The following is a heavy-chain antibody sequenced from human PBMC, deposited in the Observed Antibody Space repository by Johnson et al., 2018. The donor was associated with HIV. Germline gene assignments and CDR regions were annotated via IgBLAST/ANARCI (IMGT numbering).Heavy chain of an antibody. CDR1: GFNFNIYG. J-gene: IGHJ3*01. Sequence: VQLVESGGGVVQPGGSLRLSCVASGFNFNIYGMHWVRQAPVRGLEWVAFIRYDGSYKNYVDSAKGRFTISRDNSKNTLYLQMNSLSAEDTAVYYCAKPLVGATLDDAFDVWGQGTMVTVSS. V-gene: IGHV3-30*02. CDR2: IRYDGSYK. D-gene: IGHD1-26*01. CDR3: AKPLVGATLDDAFDV.